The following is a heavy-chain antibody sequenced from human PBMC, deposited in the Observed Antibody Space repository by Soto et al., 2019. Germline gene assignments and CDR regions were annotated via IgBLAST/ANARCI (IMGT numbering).Heavy chain of an antibody. D-gene: IGHD1-1*01. CDR3: ARDRDDQYYFDY. V-gene: IGHV1-46*03. CDR2: INPSGGST. Sequence: AAVKVSCRASAYTFTSYYMHWGRHAPGQGLEWMGIINPSGGSTSYAQKFQGRVTMTRDTSTNTDYMELSSLSYEDTAVYYCARDRDDQYYFDYWGQGTLVTVSS. CDR1: AYTFTSYY. J-gene: IGHJ4*02.